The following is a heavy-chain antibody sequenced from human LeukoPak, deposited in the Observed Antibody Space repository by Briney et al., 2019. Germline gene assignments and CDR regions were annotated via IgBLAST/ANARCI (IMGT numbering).Heavy chain of an antibody. Sequence: ASVKVSCKASGYTLTSYDINWVRQASGQGLEWMGWMSPKSANTGYAQKFQGRVTITRDTSISTAYMELSSLTSEDTAVYYCARTPPGGLIDYWGQGTLVTVSS. CDR3: ARTPPGGLIDY. CDR1: GYTLTSYD. D-gene: IGHD3-10*01. J-gene: IGHJ4*02. V-gene: IGHV1-8*03. CDR2: MSPKSANT.